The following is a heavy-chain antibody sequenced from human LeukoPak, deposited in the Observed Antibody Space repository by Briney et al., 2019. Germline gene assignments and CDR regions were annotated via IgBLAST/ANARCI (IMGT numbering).Heavy chain of an antibody. J-gene: IGHJ6*03. D-gene: IGHD5-18*01. V-gene: IGHV3-21*01. CDR2: ISSSSSYI. CDR1: GFTFSSYS. Sequence: GGSLRLSCAASGFTFSSYSMNWVRQAPGKGLVWVSSISSSSSYIYYADSVKGRFTISRDNAKNSLYLQMNSLRAEDTAVYYCARDLGTAMVTNYMDVWGKGTTVTVSS. CDR3: ARDLGTAMVTNYMDV.